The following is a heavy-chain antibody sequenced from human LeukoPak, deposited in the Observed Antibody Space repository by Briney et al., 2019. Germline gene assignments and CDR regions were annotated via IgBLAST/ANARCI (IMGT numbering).Heavy chain of an antibody. D-gene: IGHD3-22*01. J-gene: IGHJ3*02. Sequence: PSETLSLTCTVSGGSISSYYWSWIRQPAGEGLKWFGRIYTRGSTNYNPSLKSRVTMSVDTSKNQFSLKLSSVTAADTAVYYCARAPPPTYYYDSSGYYGDAFDIWGQGTMVTVSS. CDR3: ARAPPPTYYYDSSGYYGDAFDI. CDR2: IYTRGST. CDR1: GGSISSYY. V-gene: IGHV4-4*07.